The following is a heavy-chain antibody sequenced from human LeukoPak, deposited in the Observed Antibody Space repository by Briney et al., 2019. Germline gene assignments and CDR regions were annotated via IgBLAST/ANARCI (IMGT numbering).Heavy chain of an antibody. CDR3: TRVPTSSRPTQFGY. V-gene: IGHV3-49*04. CDR1: GFTFSSYE. J-gene: IGHJ4*02. CDR2: IRSKAYGGTT. D-gene: IGHD1-1*01. Sequence: PGGSLRLSCAASGFTFSSYEMNWVRQAPGKGLEWVGFIRSKAYGGTTEYAASVKGRFTISRDDSKSIAYLQMNSLKTEDTAVYYCTRVPTSSRPTQFGYWGQGTLVTVSS.